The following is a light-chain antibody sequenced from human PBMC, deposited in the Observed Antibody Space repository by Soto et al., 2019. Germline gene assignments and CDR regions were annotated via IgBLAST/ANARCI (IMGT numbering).Light chain of an antibody. CDR3: SSYTSSSTLEV. CDR2: EVS. J-gene: IGLJ1*01. CDR1: SSDVVGYNY. V-gene: IGLV2-14*01. Sequence: QSALTQPASVSGSPGQSITISCTGTSSDVVGYNYVSWYQLHPGKAPKLMIYEVSNRPSGVSNRFSGSKSGNTASLTISGLQAEDEADYYCSSYTSSSTLEVFGTGTKLTVL.